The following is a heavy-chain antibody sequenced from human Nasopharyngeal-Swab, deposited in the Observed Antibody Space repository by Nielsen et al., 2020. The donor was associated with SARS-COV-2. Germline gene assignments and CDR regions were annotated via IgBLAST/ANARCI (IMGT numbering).Heavy chain of an antibody. Sequence: SETLSLTCAVSGASITSAGYSWNWIRQPPGKDLEWIGYINHSGNTHYNPSLWGRATISEDTSSNQFSLTLTSVTAADTVTYYCARIYTRRCTNNICIGYFDYWGQGALVTVSS. D-gene: IGHD2-15*01. J-gene: IGHJ4*02. CDR3: ARIYTRRCTNNICIGYFDY. V-gene: IGHV4-30-2*01. CDR1: GASITSAGYS. CDR2: INHSGNT.